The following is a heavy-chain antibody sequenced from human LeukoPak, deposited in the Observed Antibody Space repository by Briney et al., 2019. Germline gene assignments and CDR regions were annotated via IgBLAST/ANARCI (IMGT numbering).Heavy chain of an antibody. CDR1: GVSISTDY. J-gene: IGHJ4*02. CDR3: ARDAGATAY. D-gene: IGHD4/OR15-4a*01. V-gene: IGHV4-59*13. CDR2: IHYSGST. Sequence: SEALSLTCTVSGVSISTDYWTWVRQSPGKGLEWIGYIHYSGSTSYNPSLKSRVTISVDTSKNQFSLKLTSVTSADTAVYYCARDAGATAYWGQGALVTVSS.